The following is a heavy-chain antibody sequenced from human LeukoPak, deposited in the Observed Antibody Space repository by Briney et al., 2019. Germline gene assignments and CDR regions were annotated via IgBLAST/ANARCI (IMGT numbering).Heavy chain of an antibody. Sequence: PGGSLRLSCAASGFTFSSYAMSWVRQAPGKGLEGVSAISGSGGSTYYADSVKGRFTISRDNSKNTLYLQMNSLRAEDTAVYYCAKDLVTYSGYEEYYFDYWGQGTLVTVSS. CDR1: GFTFSSYA. CDR3: AKDLVTYSGYEEYYFDY. CDR2: ISGSGGST. D-gene: IGHD5-12*01. V-gene: IGHV3-23*01. J-gene: IGHJ4*02.